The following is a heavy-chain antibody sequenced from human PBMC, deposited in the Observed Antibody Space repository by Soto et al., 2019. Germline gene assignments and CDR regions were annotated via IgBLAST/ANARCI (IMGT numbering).Heavy chain of an antibody. V-gene: IGHV4-39*01. CDR3: ARGGWHDPFDS. J-gene: IGHJ4*02. D-gene: IGHD1-1*01. CDR1: GGSITSGRYY. Sequence: QLQLQESGPGLVKPSETLSLTCTVSGGSITSGRYYWGWIRQPPGKGLEWIGSAYYSGSTYYNPSLKSRVTISVDTSKNQFSLKLSSVTAADTAVYYCARGGWHDPFDSWGQGTLVTVSS. CDR2: AYYSGST.